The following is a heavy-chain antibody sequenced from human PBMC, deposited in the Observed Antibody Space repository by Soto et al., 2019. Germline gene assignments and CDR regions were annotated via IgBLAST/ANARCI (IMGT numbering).Heavy chain of an antibody. V-gene: IGHV1-69*13. CDR1: GGTFSSYA. Sequence: SVKVSCKASGGTFSSYAISWVRQAPGQGLEWMGGIIPIFGTANYAQKFQGRVTITADESTSTVYMQLNRLTSDDSAVYYCARDLIVDGPDNYAMDVWGQGTTVTVSS. J-gene: IGHJ6*02. D-gene: IGHD3-22*01. CDR2: IIPIFGTA. CDR3: ARDLIVDGPDNYAMDV.